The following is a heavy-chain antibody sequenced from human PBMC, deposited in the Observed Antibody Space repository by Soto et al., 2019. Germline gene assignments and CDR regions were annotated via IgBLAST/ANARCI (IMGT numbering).Heavy chain of an antibody. Sequence: QVPLQESGPGLVKPSQTLSLTCTVSGGSISSEGYYWGWFRQLPGKGLEWIGDIYYSGTTYHNPSLRSRLTISGDASKNQFSLKLSSVTAADTALYYCARGRGYSYGPYYFDYWGQGTLVTVSS. CDR2: IYYSGTT. V-gene: IGHV4-31*03. CDR1: GGSISSEGYY. CDR3: ARGRGYSYGPYYFDY. J-gene: IGHJ4*02. D-gene: IGHD5-18*01.